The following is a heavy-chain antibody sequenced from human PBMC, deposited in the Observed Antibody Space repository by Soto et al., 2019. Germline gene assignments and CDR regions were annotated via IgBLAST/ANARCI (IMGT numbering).Heavy chain of an antibody. CDR2: ISSRSSYI. J-gene: IGHJ6*02. Sequence: EVQLAESGGGLVKPGGSLSLSCAASGFTFHNYTMNWVRQAPGKGLEWVSSISSRSSYIYYADSVKGRFTISRDDARNSLYLQMSGLRVEDTAVYYCAREEVSRPNTYHGLDVWGQGTTATVSS. CDR1: GFTFHNYT. CDR3: AREEVSRPNTYHGLDV. V-gene: IGHV3-21*01.